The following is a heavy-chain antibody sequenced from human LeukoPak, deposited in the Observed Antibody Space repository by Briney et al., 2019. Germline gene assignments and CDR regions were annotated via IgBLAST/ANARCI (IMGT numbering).Heavy chain of an antibody. J-gene: IGHJ4*02. V-gene: IGHV3-23*01. CDR2: FSGNGGST. CDR1: GFTFNTWA. D-gene: IGHD3-22*01. CDR3: ATLITMIH. Sequence: PGRSLRLSCAASGFTFNTWAMSWVRQAPGKGLEWVSAFSGNGGSTYYADSVKGRFTISRDNSKNMLYLQMNSLRAEDTAVYYCATLITMIHWGQGTLVTVSS.